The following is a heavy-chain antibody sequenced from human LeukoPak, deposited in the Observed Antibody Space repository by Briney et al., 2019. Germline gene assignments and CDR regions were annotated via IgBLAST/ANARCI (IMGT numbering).Heavy chain of an antibody. CDR1: GGSFSGYY. V-gene: IGHV4-34*01. CDR3: ARGVTMVRGVITYYYYYYMDV. J-gene: IGHJ6*03. D-gene: IGHD3-10*01. Sequence: SETLSLTCAVYGGSFSGYYWSWIRQPPGKGLEWIGEINHSGSTNYNPSLKSRVTISVDTSKNQFSLKLSSVTAADTAVYYCARGVTMVRGVITYYYYYYMDVWGKGTTVTVSS. CDR2: INHSGST.